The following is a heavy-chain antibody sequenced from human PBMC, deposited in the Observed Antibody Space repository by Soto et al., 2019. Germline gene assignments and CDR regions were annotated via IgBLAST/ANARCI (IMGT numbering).Heavy chain of an antibody. D-gene: IGHD2-2*01. V-gene: IGHV1-18*04. CDR3: ARSGYCSSTSCYGQSMYYYYGMDV. CDR2: ISAYNGNT. CDR1: GYTFTSYG. Sequence: QVQLVQSGAEVKKPGASVKVSCKASGYTFTSYGISWVRQAPGQGLEWMGWISAYNGNTNYAQKLQGRVTMTTDTYTSTAYMELRSLRSDDTAVYYCARSGYCSSTSCYGQSMYYYYGMDVWGQGTTVTVSS. J-gene: IGHJ6*02.